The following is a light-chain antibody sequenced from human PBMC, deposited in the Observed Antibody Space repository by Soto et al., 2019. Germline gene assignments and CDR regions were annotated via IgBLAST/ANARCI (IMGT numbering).Light chain of an antibody. CDR2: SNN. CDR1: SSNIGSNT. Sequence: QSVLTQPPSASGTPGQRVTIPCSGSSSNIGSNTVNCYQQLPGTAPKLLIYSNNQRPSGVPDRFSGSKSGTSASLAISGLQSEDEADYYCAAWDDSLNGLVFGGGTQLTVL. CDR3: AAWDDSLNGLV. V-gene: IGLV1-44*01. J-gene: IGLJ2*01.